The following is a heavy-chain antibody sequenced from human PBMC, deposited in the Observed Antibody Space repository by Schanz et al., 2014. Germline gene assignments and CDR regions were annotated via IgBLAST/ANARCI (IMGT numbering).Heavy chain of an antibody. J-gene: IGHJ3*02. D-gene: IGHD4-17*01. CDR1: GFTFSNYA. Sequence: EVHLVESGGGLAQPGGSLRLSCAASGFTFSNYAMNWVRQAPGKGLEWVSSISGSGISTYSADSVQGRFTISRDNSRNTLYLQMNSLRAEDTAVYYCAKDEASSPVTTDAFDIWGQGTMVTVSS. CDR2: ISGSGIST. V-gene: IGHV3-23*04. CDR3: AKDEASSPVTTDAFDI.